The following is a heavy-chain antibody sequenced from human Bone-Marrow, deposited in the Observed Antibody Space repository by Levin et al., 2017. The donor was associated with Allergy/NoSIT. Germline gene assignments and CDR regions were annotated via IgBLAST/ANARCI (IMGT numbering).Heavy chain of an antibody. CDR3: ARAYLREDYSSGWYAGY. Sequence: GGSLRLSCAASGFTFSSYGMHWVRQAPGKGLEWVAVIWYDGSNKYYADSVKGRFTISRDNSKNTLYLQMNSLRAEDTAVYYCARAYLREDYSSGWYAGYWGQGTLVTVSS. CDR1: GFTFSSYG. V-gene: IGHV3-33*01. D-gene: IGHD6-19*01. J-gene: IGHJ4*02. CDR2: IWYDGSNK.